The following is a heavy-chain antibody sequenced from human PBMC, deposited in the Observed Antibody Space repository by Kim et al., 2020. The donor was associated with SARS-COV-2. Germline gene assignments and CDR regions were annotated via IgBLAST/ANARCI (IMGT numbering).Heavy chain of an antibody. Sequence: SRVTISVDKSKNQFSLKLSSVTAADTAVYYCARGFYYDSSAYYYVSYFDYWGQGTLVTVSS. D-gene: IGHD3-22*01. J-gene: IGHJ4*02. V-gene: IGHV4-4*02. CDR3: ARGFYYDSSAYYYVSYFDY.